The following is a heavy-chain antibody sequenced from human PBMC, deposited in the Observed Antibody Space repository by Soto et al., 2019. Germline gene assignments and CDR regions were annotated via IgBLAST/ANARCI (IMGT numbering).Heavy chain of an antibody. CDR1: GYDFTKYW. J-gene: IGHJ6*02. Sequence: GESLKISCKGSGYDFTKYWVAWVRQMPGKGLEWMGIIHPVDSDTRYSPSFQGQVTISADRSIDTAFLQWSSLKASDTATYFCARTGSYESPFYYYGMEIWGQGTAVTVS. CDR3: ARTGSYESPFYYYGMEI. CDR2: IHPVDSDT. D-gene: IGHD1-26*01. V-gene: IGHV5-51*01.